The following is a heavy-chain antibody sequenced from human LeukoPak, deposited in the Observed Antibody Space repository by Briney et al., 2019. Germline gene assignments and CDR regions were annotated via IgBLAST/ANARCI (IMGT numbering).Heavy chain of an antibody. CDR1: GYTFTSYG. CDR3: ARENKVAVAGLNWFDP. V-gene: IGHV1-2*02. D-gene: IGHD6-19*01. CDR2: INPNSGGT. J-gene: IGHJ5*02. Sequence: ASVKVSCKASGYTFTSYGISWVRQAPGQGLEWMGWINPNSGGTNYAQKFQGRVTMTRDTSISTAYMELSRLRSDDTAVYYCARENKVAVAGLNWFDPWGQGTLVTVSS.